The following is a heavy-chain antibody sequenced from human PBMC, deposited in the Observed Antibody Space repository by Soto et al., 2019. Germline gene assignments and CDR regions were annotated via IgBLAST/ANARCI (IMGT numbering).Heavy chain of an antibody. CDR3: ARDPQGIAARRDFDY. CDR2: IWYDGSNK. J-gene: IGHJ4*02. V-gene: IGHV3-33*01. Sequence: QVQLVESGGGVVQPGRSLRLSCAASGFTFSSYGMHWVRQAPGKGLEWVAVIWYDGSNKYYADSVKGRFTISRDNSKNTLYLQMNSLRAEDTAVYYSARDPQGIAARRDFDYWGQGTLVTVSS. CDR1: GFTFSSYG. D-gene: IGHD6-6*01.